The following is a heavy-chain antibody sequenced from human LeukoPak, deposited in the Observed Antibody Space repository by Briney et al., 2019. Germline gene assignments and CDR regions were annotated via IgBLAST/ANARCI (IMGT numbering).Heavy chain of an antibody. D-gene: IGHD3-3*01. V-gene: IGHV3-23*01. CDR3: AKASIFGDTKYFQR. CDR1: GFTFTSDA. J-gene: IGHJ1*01. Sequence: PGGSLRLSCVASGFTFTSDAMNWVRQAPGKGLEWVSGVSSSGGSTYYTDSVKGRFTISRDNSKNTLYLQMNSLRAEDTAVYYCAKASIFGDTKYFQRWGQGTLVTVSS. CDR2: VSSSGGST.